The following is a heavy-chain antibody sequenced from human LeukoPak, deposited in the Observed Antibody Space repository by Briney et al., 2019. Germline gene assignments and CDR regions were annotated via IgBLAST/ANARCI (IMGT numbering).Heavy chain of an antibody. CDR2: IYYSEST. J-gene: IGHJ4*02. CDR3: ARDLYGDYYFDY. Sequence: SETLSLTCTVSGGSISSYYWSWIRQPPGKGLEWIGYIYYSESTNYNPSLKSRVTISVDKSKSQFSLKLSSVTAADTAVYYCARDLYGDYYFDYWGQGTLVTVSS. D-gene: IGHD4-17*01. V-gene: IGHV4-59*01. CDR1: GGSISSYY.